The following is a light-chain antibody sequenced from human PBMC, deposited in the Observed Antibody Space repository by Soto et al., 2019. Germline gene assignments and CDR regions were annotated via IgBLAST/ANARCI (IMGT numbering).Light chain of an antibody. J-gene: IGKJ4*01. CDR2: DAS. V-gene: IGKV1-5*01. Sequence: DIQMTQSPSTLSASVGDRVTITCRASQSVRSWLAWYQQKPGRAPKFLIYDASSLESGVPSRFSGSGSGTEFTLTISNLQPDDFATYYCQQYGRSPLTFGGGTRVEI. CDR3: QQYGRSPLT. CDR1: QSVRSW.